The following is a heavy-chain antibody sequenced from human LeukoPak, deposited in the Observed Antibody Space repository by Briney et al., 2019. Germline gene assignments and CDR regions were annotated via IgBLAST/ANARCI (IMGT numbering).Heavy chain of an antibody. D-gene: IGHD4-17*01. V-gene: IGHV3-48*04. J-gene: IGHJ4*02. CDR3: ERDTVTTDY. Sequence: GGSLRLSCAASGFTFSSYSMNWVRQAPGKGLEWVSYISSSGSLISYADSVKGRFTISRDNAENSLYLQMNSLRAEGTAVYYCERDTVTTDYWGQGTLVTVSS. CDR1: GFTFSSYS. CDR2: ISSSGSLI.